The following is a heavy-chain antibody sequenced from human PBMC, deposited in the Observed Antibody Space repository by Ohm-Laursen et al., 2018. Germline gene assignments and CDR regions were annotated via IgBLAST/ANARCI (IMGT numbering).Heavy chain of an antibody. J-gene: IGHJ4*02. V-gene: IGHV1-2*02. CDR2: INPNSGGT. CDR1: GYTFTSYD. CDR3: ASFGYYYDSSDLPG. D-gene: IGHD3-22*01. Sequence: ASVKVSCKASGYTFTSYDINWVRQATGQGLEWMGWINPNSGGTNYAQRFQGRVTMTRDTSISTAYMELSRLRSDDTAVYYCASFGYYYDSSDLPGWGQGTLVTVSS.